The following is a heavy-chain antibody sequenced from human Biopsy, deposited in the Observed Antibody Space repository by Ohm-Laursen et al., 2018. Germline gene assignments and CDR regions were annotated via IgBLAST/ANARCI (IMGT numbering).Heavy chain of an antibody. Sequence: SDTLSLTCAVSGYSVTNDYYWGWIRQPPGKGLEWIGNIYYDGITYYNPSLKSRVAMSVDTSKNQFSLRLTSVTAADTAVYYCARVASGYAYYYGMDVWGQGTTVIVSS. CDR3: ARVASGYAYYYGMDV. D-gene: IGHD5-12*01. V-gene: IGHV4-38-2*01. CDR1: GYSVTNDYY. CDR2: IYYDGIT. J-gene: IGHJ6*02.